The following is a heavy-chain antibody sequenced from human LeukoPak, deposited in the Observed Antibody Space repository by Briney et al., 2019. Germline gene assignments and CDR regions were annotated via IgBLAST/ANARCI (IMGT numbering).Heavy chain of an antibody. V-gene: IGHV4-34*01. Sequence: SETLSLTCAVYGGSFSGYYWSWIRQPPGEGLEWIGEINHSGSTNYNPSLKSRVTISVDTSKNQFSLKLSSVTAADTAVYYCATVYGDYVGGDYFDYWGQGTLVTVSS. D-gene: IGHD4-17*01. CDR1: GGSFSGYY. CDR3: ATVYGDYVGGDYFDY. J-gene: IGHJ4*02. CDR2: INHSGST.